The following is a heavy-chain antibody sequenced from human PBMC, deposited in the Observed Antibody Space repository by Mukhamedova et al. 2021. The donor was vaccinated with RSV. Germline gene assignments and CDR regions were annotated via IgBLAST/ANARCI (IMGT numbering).Heavy chain of an antibody. D-gene: IGHD6-13*01. Sequence: DSVQGRFTISRDNAKNTLYLEMDSLRANDTAIYYCARAPDILAAGMFDLWGQGTLVTGSS. J-gene: IGHJ5*02. CDR3: ARAPDILAAGMFDL. V-gene: IGHV3-11*05.